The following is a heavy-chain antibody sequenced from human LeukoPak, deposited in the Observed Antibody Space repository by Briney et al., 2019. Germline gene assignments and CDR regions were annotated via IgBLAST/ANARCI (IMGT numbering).Heavy chain of an antibody. D-gene: IGHD1-26*01. Sequence: GGSLRLSCAASGFTLSSYAMHWVRQAPGKGLEWVAVISYDGSNKYYADSVKGRFTISRDNSKNTLYLQMNSLRAEDTAVYYCARISGSFVDYWGQGTLVTVSS. V-gene: IGHV3-30-3*01. J-gene: IGHJ4*02. CDR3: ARISGSFVDY. CDR2: ISYDGSNK. CDR1: GFTLSSYA.